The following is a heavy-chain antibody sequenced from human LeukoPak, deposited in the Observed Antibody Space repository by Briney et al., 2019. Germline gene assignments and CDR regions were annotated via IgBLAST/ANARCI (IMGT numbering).Heavy chain of an antibody. V-gene: IGHV3-30*04. CDR1: GFTFSSYA. CDR3: GSCSGGSCHSGWFDP. Sequence: GGSLRLSCAASGFTFSSYAMHWVRQAPGKGLEWVALISYDGSNKYYADSVKGRFTISRDNSKNSLYLQMNSLRAEDTAVYYCGSCSGGSCHSGWFDPWGQGTLVTVSS. CDR2: ISYDGSNK. D-gene: IGHD2-15*01. J-gene: IGHJ5*02.